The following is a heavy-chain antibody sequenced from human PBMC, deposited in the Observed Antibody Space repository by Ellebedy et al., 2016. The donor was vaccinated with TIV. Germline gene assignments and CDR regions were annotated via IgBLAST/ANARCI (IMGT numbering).Heavy chain of an antibody. CDR2: IKQDGSEK. J-gene: IGHJ4*02. CDR1: GFIFSSYW. D-gene: IGHD2-2*01. V-gene: IGHV3-7*01. CDR3: ARGSCSGSNCYGSLDS. Sequence: GESLKISCAASGFIFSSYWMTWVRQAPGKGLEWVATIKQDGSEKRYVDSVKGRFTISRDNAKNSLYLEMNSLRAEDTAVYYCARGSCSGSNCYGSLDSWGQGTLVTVSS.